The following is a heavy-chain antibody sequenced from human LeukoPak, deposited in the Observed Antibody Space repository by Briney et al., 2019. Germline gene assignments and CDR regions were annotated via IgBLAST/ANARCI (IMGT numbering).Heavy chain of an antibody. CDR1: GGSISSRSYY. D-gene: IGHD6-19*01. Sequence: PSETLSLTCSVSGGSISSRSYYWGWIRQPPGKGLEWIGSISSSGGTYYNPSLRSRISMSVDSSTNQFFLKLSSVTAADTAMYYCAKVAGTRTPYFDYWGQGTLVTVSS. CDR3: AKVAGTRTPYFDY. CDR2: ISSSGGT. V-gene: IGHV4-39*07. J-gene: IGHJ4*02.